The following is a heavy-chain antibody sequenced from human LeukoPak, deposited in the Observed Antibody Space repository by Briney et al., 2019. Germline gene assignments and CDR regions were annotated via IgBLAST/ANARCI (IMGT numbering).Heavy chain of an antibody. V-gene: IGHV3-7*01. D-gene: IGHD1-1*01. CDR3: AIDLDR. J-gene: IGHJ3*01. CDR2: INQNGSDK. CDR1: GFSLNNYW. Sequence: PGGSLRLSCAAPGFSLNNYWMSWVRQAAGKGLEWVANINQNGSDKYYIDSLKGRFTSSRDNAKNSLYQQINSLRDDDMAFYNCAIDLDRWGEGTMVTVCS.